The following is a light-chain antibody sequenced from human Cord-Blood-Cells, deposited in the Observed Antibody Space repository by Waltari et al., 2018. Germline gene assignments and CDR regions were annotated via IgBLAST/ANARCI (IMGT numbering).Light chain of an antibody. Sequence: DIQMTQSPSSLSASVGDRVTITCRASQSISSYLNWYQQKQGKAANLLLYAASSWQSGVHARFSGSGSGTDVTITISSLQPEDYAAYYCQQSYSTPRTFGQGTKVEIK. CDR3: QQSYSTPRT. CDR1: QSISSY. V-gene: IGKV1-39*01. J-gene: IGKJ1*01. CDR2: AAS.